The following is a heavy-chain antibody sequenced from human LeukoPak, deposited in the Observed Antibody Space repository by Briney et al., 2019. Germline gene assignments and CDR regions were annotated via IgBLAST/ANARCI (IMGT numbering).Heavy chain of an antibody. CDR2: IYYSGST. CDR1: GGSISSGDYY. Sequence: SQTLSLTCTVSGGSISSGDYYWSWIRQTPGKGQEGIGYIYYSGSTYYNPSLKSRVTISVDTSKNQFSLKLSSVTAADTAVYYCARVRYSSSWTPPHYYYYYMDVWGKGTTVTVSS. J-gene: IGHJ6*03. D-gene: IGHD6-13*01. V-gene: IGHV4-30-4*08. CDR3: ARVRYSSSWTPPHYYYYYMDV.